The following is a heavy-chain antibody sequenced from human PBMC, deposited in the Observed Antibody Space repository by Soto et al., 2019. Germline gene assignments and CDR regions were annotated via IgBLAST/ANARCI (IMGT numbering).Heavy chain of an antibody. Sequence: SETLSLTCTVSGGSISSGGYYWSWIRQHPGKGLEWIGYIYYSGSTYYNPSLKSRVTISVDTSKNQFSLKLSSMTAADTAVYYCASRSGYYYYFDYWGQGTLVTVSS. CDR1: GGSISSGGYY. J-gene: IGHJ4*02. D-gene: IGHD3-22*01. CDR2: IYYSGST. V-gene: IGHV4-31*03. CDR3: ASRSGYYYYFDY.